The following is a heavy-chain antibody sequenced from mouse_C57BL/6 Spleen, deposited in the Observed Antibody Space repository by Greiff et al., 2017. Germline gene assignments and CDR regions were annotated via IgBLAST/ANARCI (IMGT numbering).Heavy chain of an antibody. V-gene: IGHV1-52*01. D-gene: IGHD2-5*01. Sequence: QVPLQQSGAELVRPGSSVKLSCKASGYTFTSYWMHWVKQRPIQGLEWIGNIDPSDSETHYNQKFKDKATLTVDKSSSTAYMQLSSLTSEDSAVYYCARGWAYYSNYNYFDYWGQGTTLTVSS. CDR1: GYTFTSYW. J-gene: IGHJ2*01. CDR3: ARGWAYYSNYNYFDY. CDR2: IDPSDSET.